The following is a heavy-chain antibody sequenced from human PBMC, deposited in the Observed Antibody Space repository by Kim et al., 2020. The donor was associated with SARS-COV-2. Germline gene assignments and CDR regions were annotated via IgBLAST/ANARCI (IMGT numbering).Heavy chain of an antibody. CDR2: IYYSGST. D-gene: IGHD3-22*01. Sequence: SETLSLTCTVSGDSISSSSYYWGWIRQPPGKGLEWIGSIYYSGSTYYNPSLKSRVTISVDTSKNQFSLKLSSVTAADTAVYYCARTYYYDSSGYPQHAFDIWGQGTMVTVSS. V-gene: IGHV4-39*01. CDR3: ARTYYYDSSGYPQHAFDI. J-gene: IGHJ3*02. CDR1: GDSISSSSYY.